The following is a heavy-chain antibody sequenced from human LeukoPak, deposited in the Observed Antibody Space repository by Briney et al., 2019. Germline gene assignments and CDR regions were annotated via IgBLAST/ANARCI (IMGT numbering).Heavy chain of an antibody. CDR2: ISGSGGST. J-gene: IGHJ6*03. CDR1: GFTFSSFA. D-gene: IGHD2-21*02. Sequence: GGSLRLSCAASGFTFSSFAMSWVRQAPGKGLEWVSAISGSGGSTYYADSVKGRFTISRDNSKNTLYLQMNSLRAEDTAVYYCAKRGGLPPLDYYYYYMDVCGKGTTVTVSS. V-gene: IGHV3-23*01. CDR3: AKRGGLPPLDYYYYYMDV.